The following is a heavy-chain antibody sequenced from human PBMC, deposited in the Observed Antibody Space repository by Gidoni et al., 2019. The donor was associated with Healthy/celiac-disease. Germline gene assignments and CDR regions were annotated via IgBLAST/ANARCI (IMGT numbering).Heavy chain of an antibody. CDR2: ISSSGSTI. V-gene: IGHV3-48*03. D-gene: IGHD4-17*01. CDR3: ARDIGYGDSAGY. Sequence: EVQLVESGGGLVQPGGSLRLSCAASGFTFSSYEMNWVRQAPGKGLEWVSYISSSGSTIYYADSVKGRFTISRDNAKNSLYLQMNSLRAEDTAVYYCARDIGYGDSAGYWGQGTLVTVSS. CDR1: GFTFSSYE. J-gene: IGHJ4*02.